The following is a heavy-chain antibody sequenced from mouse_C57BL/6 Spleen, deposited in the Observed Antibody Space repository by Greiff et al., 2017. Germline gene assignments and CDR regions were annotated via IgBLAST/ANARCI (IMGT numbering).Heavy chain of an antibody. CDR1: GFTFSDYG. CDR3: ARMPDGYYSAMDY. Sequence: EVQGVESGGGLVKPGGSLKLSCAASGFTFSDYGMHWVRQAPEKGLEWVAYISSGSSTIYYADTVKGRFTIYRDNAKNTLFRQMTSLRSEDTAMFYWARMPDGYYSAMDYWGQGTSVTVSS. D-gene: IGHD2-3*01. V-gene: IGHV5-17*01. J-gene: IGHJ4*01. CDR2: ISSGSSTI.